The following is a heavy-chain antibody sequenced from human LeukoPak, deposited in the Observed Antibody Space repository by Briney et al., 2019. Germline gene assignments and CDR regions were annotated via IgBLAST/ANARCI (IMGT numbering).Heavy chain of an antibody. J-gene: IGHJ4*02. CDR2: IIPIFRTA. Sequence: SVKVSCKASGGSFSSYAITWVRQAPGQGLEWMGGIIPIFRTANYAQKFQGRVTVTTDESTSTAYMELSSLRSEDTAVYYCARGAYYYGSGTYYNVNYFDYWGQGTLVTVSS. CDR1: GGSFSSYA. D-gene: IGHD3-10*01. CDR3: ARGAYYYGSGTYYNVNYFDY. V-gene: IGHV1-69*05.